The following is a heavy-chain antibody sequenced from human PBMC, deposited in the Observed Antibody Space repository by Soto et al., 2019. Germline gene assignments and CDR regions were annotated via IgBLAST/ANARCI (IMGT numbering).Heavy chain of an antibody. CDR2: ISYDGSNK. Sequence: QVQLVESGGGVVQPGRSLRLSCAASGFTFSSYAMHWVRQAPGKGLEWVALISYDGSNKYYGESVKGRFTISRENSKSTVYLQMNSLRAEDTAIYYCAKGPLAVRQVADLDFWGQGTVVTVSS. CDR1: GFTFSSYA. V-gene: IGHV3-30*18. J-gene: IGHJ4*02. CDR3: AKGPLAVRQVADLDF. D-gene: IGHD6-19*01.